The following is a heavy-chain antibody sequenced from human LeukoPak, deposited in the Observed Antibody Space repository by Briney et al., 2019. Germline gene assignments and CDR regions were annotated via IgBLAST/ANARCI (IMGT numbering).Heavy chain of an antibody. Sequence: SETLSLTCTVSGGSISSYYWSWIRQPPGKGLEWIGYIYYSGNTNYNPSLKSRVTISVDTSKNQFSLKLSSVTAADTAVYYCASGYSYDLFDYWGQGTLVTVSS. CDR3: ASGYSYDLFDY. V-gene: IGHV4-59*01. D-gene: IGHD5-18*01. J-gene: IGHJ4*02. CDR1: GGSISSYY. CDR2: IYYSGNT.